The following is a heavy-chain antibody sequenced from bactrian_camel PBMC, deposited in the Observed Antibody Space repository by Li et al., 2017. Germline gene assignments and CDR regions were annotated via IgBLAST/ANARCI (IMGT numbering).Heavy chain of an antibody. CDR1: GFTFTSYY. CDR2: RNRDGRV. J-gene: IGHJ4*01. CDR3: AAEPFPDSLVGCYGGRLQYQTDY. V-gene: IGHV3S10*01. D-gene: IGHD3*01. Sequence: VQLVESGGGLVQPGGSLRLSCTASGFTFTSYYMSWVRQAPGNICETVASRNRDGRVTYSDSVKGRFTVSQDNAKNTVYLQMNSLKPEDTDVYFCAAEPFPDSLVGCYGGRLQYQTDYWGQGTQVTVS.